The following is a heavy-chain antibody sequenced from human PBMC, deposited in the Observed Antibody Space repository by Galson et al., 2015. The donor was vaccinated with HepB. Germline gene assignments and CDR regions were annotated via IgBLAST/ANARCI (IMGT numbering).Heavy chain of an antibody. V-gene: IGHV5-10-1*01. D-gene: IGHD6-19*01. Sequence: QSGAEVKKPGESLRISCQASGYSFSNFWISWVRQVPGKGLEWMGRVDVEMSYINYNPSFRGHVTISTDESLATAYLSWNSLKASDTALYYCVRHGDHRLDRFHMEVWGQGSAVTVSS. CDR2: VDVEMSYI. CDR3: VRHGDHRLDRFHMEV. J-gene: IGHJ6*02. CDR1: GYSFSNFW.